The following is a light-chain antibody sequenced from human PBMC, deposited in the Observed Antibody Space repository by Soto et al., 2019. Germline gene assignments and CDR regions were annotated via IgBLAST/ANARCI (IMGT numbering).Light chain of an antibody. CDR1: QSISSW. CDR3: QQYNDYPWT. Sequence: DIQMTQSPSTLSTSVGDRVTITCRASQSISSWLAWYQQKPGKAPKLLIYKASSLESGVPSRFSGSGSETEFTLTISSLQPDDFATYYCQQYNDYPWTFGQGTKFEIK. J-gene: IGKJ1*01. CDR2: KAS. V-gene: IGKV1-5*03.